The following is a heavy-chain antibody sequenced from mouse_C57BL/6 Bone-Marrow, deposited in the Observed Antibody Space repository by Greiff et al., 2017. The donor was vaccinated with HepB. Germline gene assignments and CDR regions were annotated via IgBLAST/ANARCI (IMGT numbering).Heavy chain of an antibody. CDR1: GYTFTDYY. Sequence: EVQLQQSGPELVKPGASVKISCKASGYTFTDYYMNWVKQSHGKSLEWIGDINPNNGGTSYNQKFKGKATLTVDKSSSTAYMELRSLTSEDSAVYYCARWGYGNYTAYWGQGTLVTVAA. CDR3: ARWGYGNYTAY. CDR2: INPNNGGT. V-gene: IGHV1-26*01. D-gene: IGHD2-1*01. J-gene: IGHJ3*01.